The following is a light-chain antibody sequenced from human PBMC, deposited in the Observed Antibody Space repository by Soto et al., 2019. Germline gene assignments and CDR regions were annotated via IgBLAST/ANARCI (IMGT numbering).Light chain of an antibody. CDR1: QSVSNW. CDR2: KAS. Sequence: DIQMTQSPSTLSAFVGDRVTITCRASQSVSNWLAWYQQKPGKAPRLLISKASTLESGVPSRFSGSGSGTEFTLSISSLQPEDFATYYCQQYRSASPFGQGTKLEIK. J-gene: IGKJ2*01. CDR3: QQYRSASP. V-gene: IGKV1-5*03.